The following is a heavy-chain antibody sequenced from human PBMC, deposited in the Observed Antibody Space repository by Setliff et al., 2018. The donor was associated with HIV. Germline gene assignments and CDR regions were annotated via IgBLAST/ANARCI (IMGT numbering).Heavy chain of an antibody. CDR2: IFYSETVYYGGRT. CDR1: GGSISSNNYY. D-gene: IGHD2-21*02. V-gene: IGHV4-39*07. CDR3: ARGVPLLPPHY. Sequence: PSETLSLTCTVSGGSISSNNYYWGWIRQPPGKGLEWIGSIFYSETVYYGGRTYYSPSLKSRVTISVDTSKSQFSPKLSSVTAADTAVYYCARGVPLLPPHYWGQGTLVTVSS. J-gene: IGHJ4*02.